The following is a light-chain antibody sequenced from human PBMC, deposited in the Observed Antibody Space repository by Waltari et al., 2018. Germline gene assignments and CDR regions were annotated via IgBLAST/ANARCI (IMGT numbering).Light chain of an antibody. CDR1: PSLLPSNGYNY. V-gene: IGKV2-28*01. CDR2: FGS. CDR3: MQALQTPYT. Sequence: DTVMTQSPLSLPVTPGGPASISYRSSPSLLPSNGYNYLDWYLQKPGQSPQLLIYFGSNRASGVPDRFSGSGSGTDFTLKISRVEAEDVGIYYCMQALQTPYTFGQGTKLEIK. J-gene: IGKJ2*01.